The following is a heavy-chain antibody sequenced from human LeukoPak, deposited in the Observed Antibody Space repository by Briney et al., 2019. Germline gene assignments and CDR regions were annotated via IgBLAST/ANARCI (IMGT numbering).Heavy chain of an antibody. CDR1: GGSISSYY. CDR2: IYNSGST. D-gene: IGHD6-6*01. J-gene: IGHJ4*02. CDR3: ARVLYSSSKQYYFDY. Sequence: SETLSLTCTVSGGSISSYYWSWIRQPPGKGLEWIGYIYNSGSTNYNPSLKSRVTISVDTSKNQFSLKLSSVTAADTAVYYCARVLYSSSKQYYFDYWGQGTLVTVSS. V-gene: IGHV4-59*01.